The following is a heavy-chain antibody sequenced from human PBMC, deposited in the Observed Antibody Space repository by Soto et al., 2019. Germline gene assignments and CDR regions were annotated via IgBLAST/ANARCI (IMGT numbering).Heavy chain of an antibody. CDR3: ARDITIFGVPGDFQH. D-gene: IGHD3-3*01. J-gene: IGHJ1*01. Sequence: GGSLRLSCAASGFTFNNYAMIWVRQAPGKGLEWVAAISGSGGGTYYADSVKGRYTISRDNSKNTLYLQMNSLRAEDTAVYYCARDITIFGVPGDFQHWGQGTLVTAPQ. CDR1: GFTFNNYA. CDR2: ISGSGGGT. V-gene: IGHV3-23*01.